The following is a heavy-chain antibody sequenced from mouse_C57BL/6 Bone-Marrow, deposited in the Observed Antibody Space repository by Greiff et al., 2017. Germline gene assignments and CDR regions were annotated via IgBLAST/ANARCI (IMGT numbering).Heavy chain of an antibody. CDR1: GYTFTSYW. Sequence: VQLQQSGAELAKPGASVKLSCKASGYTFTSYWMHWVKQRPGQGLEWIGYINPSSGYTNYNQKFKNKATLTADKSSSTAYMQLSSLTYEDSAVLYGANTWDSYYFDYWGQGTTLTVSS. D-gene: IGHD4-1*01. V-gene: IGHV1-7*01. CDR2: INPSSGYT. CDR3: ANTWDSYYFDY. J-gene: IGHJ2*01.